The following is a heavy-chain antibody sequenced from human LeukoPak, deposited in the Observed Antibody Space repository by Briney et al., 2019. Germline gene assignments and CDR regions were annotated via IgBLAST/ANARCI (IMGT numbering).Heavy chain of an antibody. CDR1: GFTFSSYG. Sequence: GRSLRLSCAASGFTFSSYGMHWVRQAPGKGLEWVAVIWYDGSNKYYADSVKGRFTISRDNSKNTLYLQMNSLRAEDTAVYYCAKDGDDRSGDEGYYFDYWGQGTLVTVSS. CDR3: AKDGDDRSGDEGYYFDY. J-gene: IGHJ4*02. V-gene: IGHV3-33*06. CDR2: IWYDGSNK. D-gene: IGHD3-22*01.